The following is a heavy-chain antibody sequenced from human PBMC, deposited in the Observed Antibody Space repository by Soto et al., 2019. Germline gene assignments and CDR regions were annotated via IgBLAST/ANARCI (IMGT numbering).Heavy chain of an antibody. CDR1: GYTLNTHG. Sequence: SDQVSFRPCGYTLNTHGIRRVRQAPGQGRERMGCIIAHNGDTNYAQKFQRRVTRTTDTSTSTAYMELRSLTSYDTAVYYCTRDQAEADSNDVGNYLDPWGQGTLVTVSS. CDR3: TRDQAEADSNDVGNYLDP. D-gene: IGHD1-7*01. V-gene: IGHV1-18*01. J-gene: IGHJ5*02. CDR2: IIAHNGDT.